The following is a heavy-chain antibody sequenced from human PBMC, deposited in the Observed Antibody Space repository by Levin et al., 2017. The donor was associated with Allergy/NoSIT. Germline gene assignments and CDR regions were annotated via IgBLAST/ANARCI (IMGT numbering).Heavy chain of an antibody. CDR3: AKEQGSGLRFGELIS. V-gene: IGHV3-30*18. CDR1: GFTFSSYG. D-gene: IGHD3-10*01. Sequence: PGGSLRLSCAASGFTFSSYGMHWVRQAPGKGLEWVAVISYDGSNKYYADSVKGRFTISRDNSKNTLYLQMNSLRAEDTAVYYCAKEQGSGLRFGELISWGQGTLVTVSS. J-gene: IGHJ5*02. CDR2: ISYDGSNK.